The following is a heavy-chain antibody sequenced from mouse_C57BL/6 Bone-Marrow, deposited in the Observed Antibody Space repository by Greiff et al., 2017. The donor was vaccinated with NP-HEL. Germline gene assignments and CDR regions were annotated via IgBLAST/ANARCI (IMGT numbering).Heavy chain of an antibody. D-gene: IGHD1-1*01. J-gene: IGHJ3*01. V-gene: IGHV1-74*01. CDR1: GYTFTSYW. CDR3: ADYYGSGRMAY. CDR2: IHPSDSDT. Sequence: QVQLQQPGAELVKPGASVKVSCKASGYTFTSYWMHWVKQRPGQGLEWIGRIHPSDSDTNYNQKFKGKATLTVDKSSSTAYMQLSSLTSEDSAVYYCADYYGSGRMAYWGQGTLVTVSA.